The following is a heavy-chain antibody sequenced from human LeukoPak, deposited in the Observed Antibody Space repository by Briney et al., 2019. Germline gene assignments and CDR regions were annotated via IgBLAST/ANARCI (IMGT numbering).Heavy chain of an antibody. CDR1: GYTFTSYA. Sequence: ASVKVSCKASGYTFTSYAMNWVRQAPGQGLEWMGWITTNTGNPTYAQGFTGRFVFSLDTSVSTAYLQISSLKAEDTAVYYCAREGGSGWYGGRVSDYWGQGTLVTVSS. D-gene: IGHD6-19*01. J-gene: IGHJ4*02. V-gene: IGHV7-4-1*02. CDR2: ITTNTGNP. CDR3: AREGGSGWYGGRVSDY.